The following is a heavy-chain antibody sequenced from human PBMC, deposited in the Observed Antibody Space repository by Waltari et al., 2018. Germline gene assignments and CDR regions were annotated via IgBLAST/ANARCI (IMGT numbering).Heavy chain of an antibody. CDR1: GGSISNLNFY. V-gene: IGHV4-61*02. D-gene: IGHD5-18*01. J-gene: IGHJ6*02. Sequence: QVQLQESGPGLAKASQTLSLTCDVSGGSISNLNFYWSWIRQPAGKGLEWIGRIYRRGLTDHNPSLRGRATMFLDMSKNQFSLTVDSLIAADTAVYYCAVSPDTATSRAAFHFWGPGTTVSVSS. CDR2: IYRRGLT. CDR3: AVSPDTATSRAAFHF.